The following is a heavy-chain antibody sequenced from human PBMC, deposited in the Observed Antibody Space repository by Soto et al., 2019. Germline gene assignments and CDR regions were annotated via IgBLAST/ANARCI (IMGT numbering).Heavy chain of an antibody. CDR3: ARQTNYISSWFDY. V-gene: IGHV4-4*07. CDR1: GGSISNYY. D-gene: IGHD6-13*01. J-gene: IGHJ5*01. CDR2: IYTTGST. Sequence: SETLSLTCTVSGGSISNYYWTWIRQPAGKGLEWIGRIYTTGSTNYNPSLKSRLTMSVDTSKNQFSLKLNSVTAADTALYYCARQTNYISSWFDYWGHGTLVTVSS.